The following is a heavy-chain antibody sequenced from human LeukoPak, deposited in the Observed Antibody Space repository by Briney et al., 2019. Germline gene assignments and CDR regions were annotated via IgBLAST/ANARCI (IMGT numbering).Heavy chain of an antibody. Sequence: GESLKISCKVSGYNFAYYWIGWVRQMPGKDFEWIGIIFPGDSNTNYSPSLQGHVTLSTDKSINTAYLQWTSLEASDTAMYYCARPRDYSGSFDFDHWGQGTLVSVSS. J-gene: IGHJ4*02. CDR3: ARPRDYSGSFDFDH. V-gene: IGHV5-51*01. CDR1: GYNFAYYW. CDR2: IFPGDSNT. D-gene: IGHD1-26*01.